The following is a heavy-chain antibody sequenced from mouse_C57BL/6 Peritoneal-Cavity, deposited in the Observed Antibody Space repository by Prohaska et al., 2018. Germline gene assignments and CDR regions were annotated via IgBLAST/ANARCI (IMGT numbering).Heavy chain of an antibody. CDR1: GYTFTDYE. V-gene: IGHV1-15*01. D-gene: IGHD1-1*01. Sequence: QVQLQQSGAELVRPGASVTLSCKASGYTFTDYEMHWVKQTPVHGLEWIGAIDPETGGTAYNQKFKGKAILTADKSASTAYMELRSLTSEDSAVYYCTNYCGSSYAMDYWGQGTSVTVSS. CDR2: IDPETGGT. CDR3: TNYCGSSYAMDY. J-gene: IGHJ4*01.